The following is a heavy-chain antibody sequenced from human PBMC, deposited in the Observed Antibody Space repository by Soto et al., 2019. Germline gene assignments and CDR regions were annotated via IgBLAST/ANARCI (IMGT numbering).Heavy chain of an antibody. CDR3: AKVVRDPPTSIVVVPAAIGYAFDI. CDR1: GFTFSSYA. V-gene: IGHV3-23*01. Sequence: GGSLRLSCAASGFTFSSYAMSWVRQAPGKGLEWVSAISGSGGSTYYADSVKGRFTISRDNSKNTLYLQMNSLRAEDTAVYYCAKVVRDPPTSIVVVPAAIGYAFDIWGQGTMVTVSS. J-gene: IGHJ3*02. D-gene: IGHD2-2*01. CDR2: ISGSGGST.